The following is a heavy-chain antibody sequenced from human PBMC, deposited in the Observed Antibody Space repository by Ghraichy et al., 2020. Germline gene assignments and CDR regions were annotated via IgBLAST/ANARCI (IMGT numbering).Heavy chain of an antibody. CDR3: ARDSARQPVPGYYYGMDV. J-gene: IGHJ6*02. D-gene: IGHD3-10*01. V-gene: IGHV3-48*02. CDR2: ITRSGTTT. CDR1: GFSFNSHD. Sequence: GGSLRLSCTASGFSFNSHDMNWVRQAPGKGLEWISYITRSGTTTYYSDSWKGRFTISRDNAKNSLFLQMSRLRDEDTAVYFCARDSARQPVPGYYYGMDVWGQGTTVIVSS.